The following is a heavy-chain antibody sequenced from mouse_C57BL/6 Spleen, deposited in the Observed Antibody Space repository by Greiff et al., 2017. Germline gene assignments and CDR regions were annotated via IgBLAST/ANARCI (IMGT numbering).Heavy chain of an antibody. Sequence: EVHLVESGGGLVKPGGSLKLSCAASGFTFSDYGMHWVRQAPEKGLEWVAYISSGSSTIYYADTVKGRFTISRDNAKNTLFLQMTSLRSEDTAMYYCARPVTGKYAMDYCGQGTSVTVSS. CDR3: ARPVTGKYAMDY. D-gene: IGHD4-1*01. V-gene: IGHV5-17*01. CDR2: ISSGSSTI. J-gene: IGHJ4*01. CDR1: GFTFSDYG.